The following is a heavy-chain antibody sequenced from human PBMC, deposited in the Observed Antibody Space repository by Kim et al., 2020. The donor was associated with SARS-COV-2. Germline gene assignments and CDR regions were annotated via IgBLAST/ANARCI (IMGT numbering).Heavy chain of an antibody. J-gene: IGHJ6*03. D-gene: IGHD4-17*01. V-gene: IGHV1-69*01. CDR3: ARPTTASYYYYYMDV. Sequence: QKFQGRVTITANESTSTAYMELSSLRSEDTAVYYCARPTTASYYYYYMDVWGKGTTVTVSS.